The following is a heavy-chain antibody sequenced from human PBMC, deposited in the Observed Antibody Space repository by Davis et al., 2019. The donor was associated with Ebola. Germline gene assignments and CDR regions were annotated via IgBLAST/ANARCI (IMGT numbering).Heavy chain of an antibody. Sequence: AASVKVSCKASGYTFTSYAMHWLRQAPGQRLEWMGWINAGNGNTKYSQKFQGRVTITRDTSASTAYMELRSLRSDDTAVYYCARVRLRRQFDYWGQGTLVTVSS. CDR1: GYTFTSYA. D-gene: IGHD3-16*01. CDR3: ARVRLRRQFDY. J-gene: IGHJ4*02. V-gene: IGHV1-3*01. CDR2: INAGNGNT.